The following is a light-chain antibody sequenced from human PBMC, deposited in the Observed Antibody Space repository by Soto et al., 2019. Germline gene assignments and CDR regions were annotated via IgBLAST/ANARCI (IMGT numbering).Light chain of an antibody. V-gene: IGLV1-40*01. CDR1: RSNIGAGFD. CDR3: QSYDSRLSAVV. CDR2: DNN. J-gene: IGLJ2*01. Sequence: QSVLTQPPSVSGAPGQRVTISCTGTRSNIGAGFDVHWYQQLPGTAPKLLIYDNNNRPSGVPDRFSGSKSGTSASLAITGLQAEDGTDYYCQSYDSRLSAVVFGGGTKVTVL.